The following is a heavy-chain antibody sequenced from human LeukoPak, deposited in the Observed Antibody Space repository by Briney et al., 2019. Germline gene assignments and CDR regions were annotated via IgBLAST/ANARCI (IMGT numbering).Heavy chain of an antibody. Sequence: PSETLSLTCTVSGGSISSNNFYGGLIRQPPGKGLEWIGSIYSGGSTFYNPSLKSRVTLSVDTSKNQFSLKLNSVTAADTAVYYCARHYGPWGQGTLVTVSS. V-gene: IGHV4-39*01. J-gene: IGHJ5*02. CDR1: GGSISSNNFY. CDR3: ARHYGP. CDR2: IYSGGST. D-gene: IGHD3-10*01.